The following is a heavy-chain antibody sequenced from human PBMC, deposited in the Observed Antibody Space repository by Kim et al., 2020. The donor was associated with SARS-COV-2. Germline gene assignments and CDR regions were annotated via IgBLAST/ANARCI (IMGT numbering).Heavy chain of an antibody. CDR1: GGSISSSDYY. V-gene: IGHV4-39*01. CDR2: IYYSGST. CDR3: ARHLRNWYFDL. Sequence: SETLSLTCSVSGGSISSSDYYWGWIRQPPGKGLEWIATIYYSGSTYYNPSLNGRVTISVDTSKKQFSLRLSSVTAADAAVYYCARHLRNWYFDLWGRGTL. J-gene: IGHJ2*01.